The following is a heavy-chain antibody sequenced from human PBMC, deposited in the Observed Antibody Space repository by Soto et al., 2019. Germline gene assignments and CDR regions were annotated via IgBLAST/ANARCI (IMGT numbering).Heavy chain of an antibody. J-gene: IGHJ5*02. Sequence: GASVKVSCKASGGTFSSYAISWVRQAPGQGLEWMGGIIPIFGTANYAQKFQGRVTITADKSTSTAYMELSSLRSEDTAVYYCATGGRRGQWLVPDWFDPWGQATRGSVS. D-gene: IGHD6-19*01. CDR1: GGTFSSYA. CDR3: ATGGRRGQWLVPDWFDP. CDR2: IIPIFGTA. V-gene: IGHV1-69*06.